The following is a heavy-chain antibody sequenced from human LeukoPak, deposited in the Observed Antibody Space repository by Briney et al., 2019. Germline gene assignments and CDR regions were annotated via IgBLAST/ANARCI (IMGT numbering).Heavy chain of an antibody. J-gene: IGHJ2*01. Sequence: GGSLRLSCAASGFTFSSYGMHWVRQAPGKGLEWVAVISYDGSNKYYADSVKGRFTVSRDNSKNTLYLQMNSLRAEDTAVYYCAKDLRSYGSNWYFDLWGRGTLVTVSS. V-gene: IGHV3-30*18. D-gene: IGHD5-18*01. CDR3: AKDLRSYGSNWYFDL. CDR1: GFTFSSYG. CDR2: ISYDGSNK.